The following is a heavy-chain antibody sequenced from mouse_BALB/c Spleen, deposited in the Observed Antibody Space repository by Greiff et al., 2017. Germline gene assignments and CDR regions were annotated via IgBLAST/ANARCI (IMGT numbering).Heavy chain of an antibody. Sequence: EVKLVESGGGLVKPGGSLKLSCAASGFAFSSYDMSWVRQTPEKRLEWVAYISSGGGSTYYPDTVKGRFTISRDNAKDTLYLQMSSLKSEDTAMYYCARPHYDYDVAWFAYWGRGTLVTVAA. J-gene: IGHJ3*01. D-gene: IGHD2-4*01. CDR3: ARPHYDYDVAWFAY. CDR2: ISSGGGST. CDR1: GFAFSSYD. V-gene: IGHV5-12-1*01.